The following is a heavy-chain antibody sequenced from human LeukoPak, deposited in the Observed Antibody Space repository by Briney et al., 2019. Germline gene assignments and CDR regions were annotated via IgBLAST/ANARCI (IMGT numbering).Heavy chain of an antibody. Sequence: AGGSLRLSCAASGFSFSSYGMHWVRQAPGKGLEGVAFIRHDGSKKYYADSVKGRFTISRDNSKNTLYLQMNSLRSEDTAVYYCVKDYSGTDGLDIWGQGTRATVS. CDR2: IRHDGSKK. CDR3: VKDYSGTDGLDI. V-gene: IGHV3-30*02. J-gene: IGHJ3*02. CDR1: GFSFSSYG. D-gene: IGHD1-26*01.